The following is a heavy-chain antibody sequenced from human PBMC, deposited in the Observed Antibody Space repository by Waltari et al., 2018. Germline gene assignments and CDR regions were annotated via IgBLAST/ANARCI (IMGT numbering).Heavy chain of an antibody. CDR1: GFTFTCYT. CDR3: AKDEGNRRAPTFGMDV. D-gene: IGHD3-10*01. V-gene: IGHV3-23*01. Sequence: EMQLLVSGGGLAQPGGSVRVSCAASGFTFTCYTFHWVRQAPGRGREWLSLLSGSGLIDYADSVKGRFTISRDTSKNTVYLQMDSLRAEDTAVYYCAKDEGNRRAPTFGMDVWGRGTTVIVS. J-gene: IGHJ6*02. CDR2: LSGSGLI.